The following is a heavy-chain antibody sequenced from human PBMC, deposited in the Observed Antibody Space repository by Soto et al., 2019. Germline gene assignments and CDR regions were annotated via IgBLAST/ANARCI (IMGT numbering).Heavy chain of an antibody. Sequence: GASVKVSCKASVYTFTGYYMHWVRQAPGQGLVWMGWINPHSGGTNYAPKFQGRVTMTRDTSISTVYMELTRPTSDDTAVYYCARDSGAAMAWGYFDYWGQGTLVTVSS. D-gene: IGHD5-18*01. V-gene: IGHV1-2*02. CDR3: ARDSGAAMAWGYFDY. CDR2: INPHSGGT. CDR1: VYTFTGYY. J-gene: IGHJ4*02.